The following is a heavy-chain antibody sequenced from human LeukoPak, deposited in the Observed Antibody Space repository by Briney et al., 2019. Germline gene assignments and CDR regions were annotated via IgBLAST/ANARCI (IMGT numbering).Heavy chain of an antibody. J-gene: IGHJ4*02. CDR1: GYTFTSYG. CDR2: ISACNGNT. V-gene: IGHV1-18*01. Sequence: WASVKVSCKASGYTFTSYGISWVRQAPGQGLEWMGWISACNGNTNYAQKLQGRVTMTTDTSTSTAYMELRSLRSDDTAVYHCAREVRSYGLDYWGQGTLVTVSS. D-gene: IGHD5-18*01. CDR3: AREVRSYGLDY.